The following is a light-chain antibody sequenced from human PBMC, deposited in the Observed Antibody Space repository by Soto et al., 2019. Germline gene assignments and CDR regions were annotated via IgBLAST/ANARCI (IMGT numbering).Light chain of an antibody. J-gene: IGKJ1*01. V-gene: IGKV3-20*01. CDR1: QSVSNNY. CDR2: GAS. CDR3: QQYGNSPRT. Sequence: EIVYTQSPGTLSLSPGEGATLSCRASQSVSNNYLAWYQQKPGQAPRLLIYGASSRATGIPDRFSGSGSGTDFTLAISRLEPEDFAVYYCQQYGNSPRTVGQGTKVDNK.